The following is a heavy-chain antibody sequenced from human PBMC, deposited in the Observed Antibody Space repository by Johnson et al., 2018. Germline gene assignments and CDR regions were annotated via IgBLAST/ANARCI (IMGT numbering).Heavy chain of an antibody. D-gene: IGHD3-3*01. CDR2: IKQDGSEK. CDR1: GFTFSSYW. J-gene: IGHJ6*02. V-gene: IGHV3-7*01. Sequence: VQLVESGGGLVQPGGSLRLSCAASGFTFSSYWMSWVRQAPGKGLEWVANIKQDGSEKDYVDSVKGRFTISRDNAKNSLYLQMNSLRAEDTAVYYCASSGDYDFWGYYYGMDVWGQGTTVTVSS. CDR3: ASSGDYDFWGYYYGMDV.